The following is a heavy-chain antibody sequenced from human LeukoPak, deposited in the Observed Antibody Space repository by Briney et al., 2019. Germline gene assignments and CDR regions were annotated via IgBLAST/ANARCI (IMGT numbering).Heavy chain of an antibody. CDR3: ARAEINDYSRY. J-gene: IGHJ4*02. D-gene: IGHD4-11*01. Sequence: GRSLRLSCAASGFTFSSYVMHWVRQAPGKGLEWVAIISYDGSNEYYADSVKGRFTISRDNSKNTLYLQMNSLRAADTAVYYCARAEINDYSRYWGQGIPVIVSS. CDR1: GFTFSSYV. V-gene: IGHV3-30*04. CDR2: ISYDGSNE.